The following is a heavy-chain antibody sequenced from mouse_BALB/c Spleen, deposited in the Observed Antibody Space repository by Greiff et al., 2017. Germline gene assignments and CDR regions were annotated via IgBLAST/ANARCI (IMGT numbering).Heavy chain of an antibody. Sequence: EVKLQESGAELVRSGASVKLSCTASGFNIKDYYMHWVKQRPEQGLEWIGWIDPENGDTEYAPKFQGKATMTADTSSNTAYLQLSSLTSEDTAVYYCNAYDGFPAWFAYWGQGTLVTVSA. J-gene: IGHJ3*01. D-gene: IGHD2-3*01. V-gene: IGHV14-4*02. CDR2: IDPENGDT. CDR1: GFNIKDYY. CDR3: NAYDGFPAWFAY.